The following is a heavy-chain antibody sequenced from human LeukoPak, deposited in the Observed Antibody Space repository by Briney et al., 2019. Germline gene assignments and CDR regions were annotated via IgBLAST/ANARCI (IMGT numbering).Heavy chain of an antibody. CDR1: GLMFSNYG. V-gene: IGHV3-30*19. J-gene: IGHJ4*02. Sequence: GGSLRLSCVASGLMFSNYGMHWVRQAPGKGLEWVAVISYDGSNKYYADSVKGRFTISRDNSKNTLYLQMNSLRAEDTAVYYCARQYYYDSSGYPYYFDYWGQGTLVTVSS. D-gene: IGHD3-22*01. CDR3: ARQYYYDSSGYPYYFDY. CDR2: ISYDGSNK.